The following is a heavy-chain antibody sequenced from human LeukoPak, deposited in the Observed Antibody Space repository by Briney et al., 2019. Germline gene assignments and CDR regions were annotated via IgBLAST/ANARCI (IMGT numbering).Heavy chain of an antibody. D-gene: IGHD3-22*01. J-gene: IGHJ4*02. CDR1: AASISNYY. V-gene: IGHV4-4*09. Sequence: SETLSLTCAVSAASISNYYWSWIRQGPGKGLECIGYISTSGSTNYNPSLKSRVSISLDTSKNRFSLNLNFVTAADTAVYYCASPRSGYRYTFDYWGQGALVTVSS. CDR2: ISTSGST. CDR3: ASPRSGYRYTFDY.